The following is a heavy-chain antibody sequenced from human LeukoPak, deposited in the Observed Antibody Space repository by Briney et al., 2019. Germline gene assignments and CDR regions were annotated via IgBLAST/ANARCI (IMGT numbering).Heavy chain of an antibody. CDR3: ARGLGYVGITMIVVARGPFDY. J-gene: IGHJ4*02. CDR1: GGSFSGYY. D-gene: IGHD3-22*01. Sequence: SETLSLTCAVYGGSFSGYYWSWIRQPPGKGLEWIGEINHSGSTNYNPSLKSRVTISVDTSKNQFSLKLSSVTAADTAVYYCARGLGYVGITMIVVARGPFDYWGQGTLVTVSS. CDR2: INHSGST. V-gene: IGHV4-34*01.